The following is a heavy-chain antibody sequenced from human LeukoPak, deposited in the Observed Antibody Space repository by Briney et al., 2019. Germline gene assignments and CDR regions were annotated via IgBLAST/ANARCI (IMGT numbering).Heavy chain of an antibody. D-gene: IGHD5-12*01. Sequence: GESLKISCKGSGYSFTSYWIGWVRQMPGKGLEWMGIIYPGDSDTRYSPSFQGQVTISADKSISTAYLQWSSLKASDTAMYYCASSIMLKGYSGYDPGLSFDYWGQGTLVTVSS. CDR1: GYSFTSYW. V-gene: IGHV5-51*01. CDR2: IYPGDSDT. J-gene: IGHJ4*02. CDR3: ASSIMLKGYSGYDPGLSFDY.